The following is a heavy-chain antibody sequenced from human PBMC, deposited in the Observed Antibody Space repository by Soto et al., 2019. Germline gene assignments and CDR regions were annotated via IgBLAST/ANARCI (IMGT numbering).Heavy chain of an antibody. V-gene: IGHV3-20*04. D-gene: IGHD2-2*02. CDR2: INWNGRST. CDR1: GFTFDYYA. CDR3: ARCSSTSCYIMASFEY. Sequence: EVQLVESGGGVVRPGGSLRLSCAASGFTFDYYAMSWVRQAPGKGLEWVAGINWNGRSTTYADSLKGRFTISRDNAKNSLPLQINSLRAEDTALYFCARCSSTSCYIMASFEYWGQGPLVTVSS. J-gene: IGHJ4*02.